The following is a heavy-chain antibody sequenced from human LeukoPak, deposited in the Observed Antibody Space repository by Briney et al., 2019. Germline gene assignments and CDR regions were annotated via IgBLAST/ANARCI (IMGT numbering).Heavy chain of an antibody. CDR2: INHSGST. V-gene: IGHV4-34*01. CDR3: ARARRVYDYVWGSYRLSYFDY. Sequence: PGGSLRLSCAASGFTFSSYAMSWIRQPPGKGLEWIGEINHSGSTNYNPSLKSRVTISVDTSKNQFSLKLSSVTAADTAVYYCARARRVYDYVWGSYRLSYFDYWGQGTLVTVSS. CDR1: GFTFSSYA. J-gene: IGHJ4*02. D-gene: IGHD3-16*02.